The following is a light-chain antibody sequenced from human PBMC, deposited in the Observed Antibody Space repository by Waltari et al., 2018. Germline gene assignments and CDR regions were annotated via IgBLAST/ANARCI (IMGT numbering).Light chain of an antibody. CDR2: WAS. V-gene: IGKV4-1*01. CDR3: QQYYSTPWT. Sequence: DIVMTQSPDSLAVSLGERATINCKSSQSVLYSSNNKNYLAWYQQKPGQPPKLLIYWASNRESGVPDRISGSGSGTDLTLTISSLQAEDVAVYYCQQYYSTPWTFGQGTKVEIK. CDR1: QSVLYSSNNKNY. J-gene: IGKJ1*01.